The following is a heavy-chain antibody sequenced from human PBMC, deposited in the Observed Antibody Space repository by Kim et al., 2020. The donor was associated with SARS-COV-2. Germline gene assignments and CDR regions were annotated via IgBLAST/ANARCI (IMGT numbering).Heavy chain of an antibody. CDR2: IIPILGIA. CDR3: ARDVPYDILTGYYLNWFDP. V-gene: IGHV1-69*04. D-gene: IGHD3-9*01. Sequence: SVKVSCKASGGTFSSYTISWVRQAPGQGLEWMGRIIPILGIANYAQKFQGRVTITADKSTSTAYMELSSLRSEDTAVYYCARDVPYDILTGYYLNWFDPWGQGTLVTVSS. CDR1: GGTFSSYT. J-gene: IGHJ5*02.